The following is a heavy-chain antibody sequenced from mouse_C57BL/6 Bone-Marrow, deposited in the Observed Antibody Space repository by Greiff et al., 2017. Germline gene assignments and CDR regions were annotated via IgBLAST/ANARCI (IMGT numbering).Heavy chain of an antibody. CDR2: IDPENGDT. CDR3: TPAQPYFDY. Sequence: VQLQQSGAELVRPGASVKLSCTASGFNIKDDSMHWVKQRPEQGLEWIGWIDPENGDTEYASKFQGKATITADTSSNTAYLPLSSLTSEDTAVYYCTPAQPYFDYWGQGTTLTVSS. V-gene: IGHV14-4*01. D-gene: IGHD6-1*01. J-gene: IGHJ2*01. CDR1: GFNIKDDS.